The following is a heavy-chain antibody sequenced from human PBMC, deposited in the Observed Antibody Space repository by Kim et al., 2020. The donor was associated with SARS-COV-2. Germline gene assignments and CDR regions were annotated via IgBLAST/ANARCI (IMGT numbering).Heavy chain of an antibody. CDR3: ASGPIPSGHSYY. V-gene: IGHV4-34*01. CDR1: GGSFSGYY. J-gene: IGHJ4*02. D-gene: IGHD3-22*01. CDR2: INHSGRT. Sequence: SETLSLTCAVYGGSFSGYYWSWIRQPPGKGLEWIGEINHSGRTNHNPSLKSRVTISVDTSKNQFSLKVNFVTAADTAVYYCASGPIPSGHSYYWGQGILV.